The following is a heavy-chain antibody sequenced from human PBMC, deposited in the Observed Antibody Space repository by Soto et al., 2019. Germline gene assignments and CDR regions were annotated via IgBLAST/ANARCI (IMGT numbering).Heavy chain of an antibody. V-gene: IGHV4-31*02. CDR1: GGSISSGGYY. CDR2: IYYSGST. Sequence: TLSLTCTVSGGSISSGGYYWSWIRQHPGKGLEWIGYIYYSGSTYYNPSLKSRVTISVDTSKNQFSLKLSSVTGADTAVYYCARGESYYDSSPFYYFDYWGQGTLVTVSS. CDR3: ARGESYYDSSPFYYFDY. J-gene: IGHJ4*02. D-gene: IGHD3-22*01.